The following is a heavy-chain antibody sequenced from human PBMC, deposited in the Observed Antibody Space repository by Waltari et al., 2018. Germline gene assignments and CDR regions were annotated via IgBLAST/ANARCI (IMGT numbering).Heavy chain of an antibody. CDR2: IYPGDSDT. CDR1: GYSFTSYW. V-gene: IGHV5-51*01. CDR3: ARRGIAAAGTGAPGAFDI. Sequence: EVQLVQSGAEVKKPGESLKISCKGSGYSFTSYWNGWVRQMPGKGLEWMGIIYPGDSDTRYSPSFQGQVTISADKSISTAYLQWSSLKASDTAMYYCARRGIAAAGTGAPGAFDIWGQGTMVTVSS. J-gene: IGHJ3*02. D-gene: IGHD6-13*01.